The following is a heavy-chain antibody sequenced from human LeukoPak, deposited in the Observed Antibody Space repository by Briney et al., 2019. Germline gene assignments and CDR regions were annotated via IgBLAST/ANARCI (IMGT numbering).Heavy chain of an antibody. V-gene: IGHV3-48*03. J-gene: IGHJ4*02. D-gene: IGHD1/OR15-1a*01. CDR2: ISSSGSTI. CDR3: AKGDAGTVDY. Sequence: GGSLRLSCAASGFTFSSNEMNWARQAPGKGLEWVSYISSSGSTIYYADSVKGRFTISRDNSKNTLYLQMNSLRAEDTAVYYCAKGDAGTVDYWGQGTLVTVSS. CDR1: GFTFSSNE.